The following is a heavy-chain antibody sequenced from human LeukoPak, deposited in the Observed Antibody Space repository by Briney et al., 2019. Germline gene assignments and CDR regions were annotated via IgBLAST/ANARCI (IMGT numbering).Heavy chain of an antibody. J-gene: IGHJ4*02. CDR3: ARLRALSYYDSSGDLYYFQY. CDR1: GGSISSYY. CDR2: IHYSGIT. D-gene: IGHD3-22*01. V-gene: IGHV4-59*01. Sequence: PSETLSLTCTVSGGSISSYYWSWLRQPPGKGLEWIGFIHYSGITDYNPSLKSRVTISLDTSKNQLSLKLSSVTAADTAVYYCARLRALSYYDSSGDLYYFQYWGQGTLVTVSS.